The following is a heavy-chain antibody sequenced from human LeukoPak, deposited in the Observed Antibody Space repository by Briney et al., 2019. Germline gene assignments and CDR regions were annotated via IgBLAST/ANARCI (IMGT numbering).Heavy chain of an antibody. CDR1: GYTFTSYG. D-gene: IGHD3-10*01. J-gene: IGHJ4*02. Sequence: GASVKVSCKASGYTFTSYGISWVRQAPGQGLEWMGWISAYNGNTNYAQELQGRVTVTTDTSTTTAYMELRSLRSDDTAVYYCARDPYYFGSGSYFSASYFDSWGQGTLVTVSS. CDR3: ARDPYYFGSGSYFSASYFDS. CDR2: ISAYNGNT. V-gene: IGHV1-18*01.